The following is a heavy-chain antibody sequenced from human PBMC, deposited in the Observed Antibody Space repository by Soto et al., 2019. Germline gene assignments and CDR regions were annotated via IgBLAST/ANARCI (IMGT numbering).Heavy chain of an antibody. J-gene: IGHJ4*02. V-gene: IGHV4-61*08. Sequence: QVQLQESGPGLVKPSETLSLTCTVSGDSVSSGDYYWTWIRQPPGKGLEWIGYIFYSGTTTYSPSLKSRATISLTTSKNQFSLRLSSVTAADAAVYYCAGDDGDYNFDYWCQVNLVTVSS. CDR2: IFYSGTT. CDR1: GDSVSSGDYY. D-gene: IGHD4-17*01. CDR3: AGDDGDYNFDY.